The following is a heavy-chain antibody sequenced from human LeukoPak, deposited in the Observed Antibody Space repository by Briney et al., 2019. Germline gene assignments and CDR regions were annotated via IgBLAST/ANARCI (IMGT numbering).Heavy chain of an antibody. CDR3: ARDGTGGSDY. D-gene: IGHD3-16*01. CDR1: GFSFSDYG. CDR2: ISSSRQTI. J-gene: IGHJ4*02. Sequence: GGTLRLSCTASGFSFSDYGMYWVRHAPGKGLECISYISSSRQTIYYAESVKGRFTISRDNAKHSVFLHLSSLRDEDTAVYYCARDGTGGSDYWGRGTLVTVSS. V-gene: IGHV3-48*02.